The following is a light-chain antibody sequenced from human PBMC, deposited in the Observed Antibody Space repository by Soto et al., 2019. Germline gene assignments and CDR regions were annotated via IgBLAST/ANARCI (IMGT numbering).Light chain of an antibody. V-gene: IGLV2-14*01. CDR2: DVS. CDR1: SSDVGGYNY. CDR3: SSYTSSSTLV. J-gene: IGLJ1*01. Sequence: QSALTQPASVSGSPGQSITISCTGTSSDVGGYNYVSWYQQHPGKAPKLMIYDVSNRPSGVSNRFSGSKSGNTASLTISGLQAEDGAVYYCSSYTSSSTLVFGTGTKVTVL.